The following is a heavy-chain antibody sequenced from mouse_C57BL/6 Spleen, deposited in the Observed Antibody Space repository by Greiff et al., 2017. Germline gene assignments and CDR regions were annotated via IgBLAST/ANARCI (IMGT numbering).Heavy chain of an antibody. CDR2: INYDGSST. J-gene: IGHJ2*01. D-gene: IGHD1-1*01. CDR1: GFTFSDYY. V-gene: IGHV5-16*01. CDR3: ARDGGSSPFDD. Sequence: EVKLMESEGGLVQPGSSMKLSCTASGFTFSDYYMAWVRQVPEKGLEWVANINYDGSSTYYLDSLKSRFIISRDNAKNILYLRMSSLKSEDTASYYCARDGGSSPFDDWGQGTTLTVSS.